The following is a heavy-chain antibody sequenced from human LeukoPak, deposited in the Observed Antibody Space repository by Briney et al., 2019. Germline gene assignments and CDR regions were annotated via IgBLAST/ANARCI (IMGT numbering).Heavy chain of an antibody. J-gene: IGHJ4*02. Sequence: ASVKVSCKASGGTFSSYAISWVRQAPGQGLEWMGGIIPIFGAANYAQKFQGRVTITADESTSTAYMELSSLRSEDTAVYYCARSGYSSSWSLYYFDYWGQGTLVTVSS. CDR1: GGTFSSYA. D-gene: IGHD6-13*01. CDR3: ARSGYSSSWSLYYFDY. V-gene: IGHV1-69*13. CDR2: IIPIFGAA.